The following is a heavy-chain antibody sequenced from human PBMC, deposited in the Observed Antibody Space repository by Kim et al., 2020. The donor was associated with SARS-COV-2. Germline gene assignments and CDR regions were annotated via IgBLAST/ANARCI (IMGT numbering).Heavy chain of an antibody. CDR2: IYYSGST. Sequence: SETLSLTCTVSGGSISSYYWSWIRQPPGKGLEWIGYIYYSGSTNYNPSLKSRVTISVDTSKNQFSLKLSSVTAADTAVYYCARLSGYRAPFDYWGQGNLVTVSS. CDR3: ARLSGYRAPFDY. D-gene: IGHD5-12*01. J-gene: IGHJ4*02. CDR1: GGSISSYY. V-gene: IGHV4-59*13.